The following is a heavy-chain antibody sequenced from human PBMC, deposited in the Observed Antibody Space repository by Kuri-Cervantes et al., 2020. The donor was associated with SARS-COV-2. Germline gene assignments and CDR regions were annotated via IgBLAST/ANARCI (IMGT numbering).Heavy chain of an antibody. D-gene: IGHD3-22*01. CDR1: GFTFSSYW. J-gene: IGHJ4*02. Sequence: GGSLRLSCAASGFTFSSYWMSWVRQAPGKGLEWVANIKQDGSERFYVDSVKGRFTISRDNAKNSLYLQMDSLRVKDTAVYYCARDADSSSWYAYWGQGALVTVSS. CDR2: IKQDGSER. V-gene: IGHV3-7*01. CDR3: ARDADSSSWYAY.